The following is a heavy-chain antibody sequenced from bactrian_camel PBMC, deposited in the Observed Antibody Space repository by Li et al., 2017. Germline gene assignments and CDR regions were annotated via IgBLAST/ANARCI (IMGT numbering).Heavy chain of an antibody. Sequence: SGGDLVRPGGSLRLSCVASGFNTRDHWMWWVRQAPGKGLEWVSYINPGGGTTAYADAVLDRFTISRDNSKNTVYLQTSSLKSEDTAMYYCAKYICSGRGTCYGMDYWGKGTQVTVS. D-gene: IGHD5*01. CDR2: INPGGGTT. J-gene: IGHJ7*01. CDR1: GFNTRDHW. V-gene: IGHV3S1*01.